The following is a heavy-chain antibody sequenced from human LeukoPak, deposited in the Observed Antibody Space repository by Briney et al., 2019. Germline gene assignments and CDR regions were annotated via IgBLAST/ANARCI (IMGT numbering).Heavy chain of an antibody. CDR2: IIPSFGTA. CDR1: GGTFSSYA. Sequence: SVKVSCKASGGTFSSYAIGWARQAPGQGLEWMGGIIPSFGTANDAQKFQGRVTIPTDQSTSTAYMELSSLRSEATAVYSCARARFLAGVIVNYFDYWGQGTLVTVSS. V-gene: IGHV1-69*05. CDR3: ARARFLAGVIVNYFDY. J-gene: IGHJ4*02. D-gene: IGHD3-16*02.